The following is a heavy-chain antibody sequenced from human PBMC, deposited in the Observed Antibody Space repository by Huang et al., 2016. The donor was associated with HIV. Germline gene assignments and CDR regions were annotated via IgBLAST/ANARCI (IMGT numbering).Heavy chain of an antibody. Sequence: QILLIESGGGVVQPGRSLRLSCASSGFTFSSYGLHWVRLAPGNGLEWVAVISYDEDNKYYADSVRGRFTISRDNSKNALYLQMNSLRIEDTAVYYCARGPIRFLAWLLNFDYWGQGALVTVSS. CDR2: ISYDEDNK. D-gene: IGHD3-3*01. J-gene: IGHJ4*02. CDR3: ARGPIRFLAWLLNFDY. V-gene: IGHV3-30*03. CDR1: GFTFSSYG.